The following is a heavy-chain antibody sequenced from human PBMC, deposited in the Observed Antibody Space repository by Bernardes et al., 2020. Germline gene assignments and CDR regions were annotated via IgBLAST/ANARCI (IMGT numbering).Heavy chain of an antibody. Sequence: PMTFSCETSGYKFTNYWIGWVRQMPGTGLEWMGILYPGDSDTRYSPSFEGQVTISADKSINTAYLQWSSLRASDTAIYYCARGIAAAGATPRRGFFDYWVQGTLVTVSS. V-gene: IGHV5-51*01. D-gene: IGHD6-13*01. CDR2: LYPGDSDT. J-gene: IGHJ4*02. CDR3: ARGIAAAGATPRRGFFDY. CDR1: GYKFTNYW.